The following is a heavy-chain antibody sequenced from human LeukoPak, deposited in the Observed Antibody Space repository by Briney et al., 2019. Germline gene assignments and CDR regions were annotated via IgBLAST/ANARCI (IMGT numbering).Heavy chain of an antibody. CDR3: ARIHNGYSYQ. D-gene: IGHD5-18*01. CDR2: IYTSGST. J-gene: IGHJ4*02. V-gene: IGHV4-61*02. Sequence: SQTLSLTCTVSGGSISSGSYYWSWIRQPAGKGLEWIGRIYTSGSTNYNPSLKSRVTISVDTSKNQFSLKLSTVTAADTAVYYCARIHNGYSYQWGQGTLVTVSS. CDR1: GGSISSGSYY.